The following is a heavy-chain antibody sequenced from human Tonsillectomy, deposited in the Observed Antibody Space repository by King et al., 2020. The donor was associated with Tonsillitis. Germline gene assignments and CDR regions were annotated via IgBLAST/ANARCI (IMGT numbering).Heavy chain of an antibody. J-gene: IGHJ4*02. CDR1: GFTFNKYT. Sequence: VQLVESGGGLVKPGGSLRLSCEASGFTFNKYTMHWVRQAPGKGLEWVSSISSGSGYIHYADSVKGRFTISRDNAKNSLYLQMNSLRAEDTALYYCARVTYDILTGYYIDYFDYWGQGTLVTVSS. D-gene: IGHD3-9*01. CDR3: ARVTYDILTGYYIDYFDY. CDR2: ISSGSGYI. V-gene: IGHV3-21*01.